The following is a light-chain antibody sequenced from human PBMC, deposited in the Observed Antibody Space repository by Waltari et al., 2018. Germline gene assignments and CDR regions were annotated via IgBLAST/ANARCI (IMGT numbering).Light chain of an antibody. Sequence: QSVLTQSPSLSETPGQKITISCSGSHSNLGSNFVNWYQPVPGTPPKLLIYENSQRPTGVPDRFSASKSGTSASLAISGLQSQDEADYYCAAWDDGLRGPAFGGGTKVTVL. CDR3: AAWDDGLRGPA. CDR2: ENS. CDR1: HSNLGSNF. J-gene: IGLJ2*01. V-gene: IGLV1-47*01.